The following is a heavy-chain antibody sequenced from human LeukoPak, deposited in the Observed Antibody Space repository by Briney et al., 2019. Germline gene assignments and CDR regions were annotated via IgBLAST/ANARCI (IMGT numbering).Heavy chain of an antibody. Sequence: ASVKVSCKASGYTFISYYMHWVRQAPGQGLEWMGIINPSGGSTSYAQKFQGRVTMTRDTSTSTVYVELSSLRSEDTAVYYCARDPLQLLTVDYYGMDVWGQGTTVTVSS. CDR2: INPSGGST. CDR3: ARDPLQLLTVDYYGMDV. CDR1: GYTFISYY. D-gene: IGHD4-11*01. J-gene: IGHJ6*02. V-gene: IGHV1-46*01.